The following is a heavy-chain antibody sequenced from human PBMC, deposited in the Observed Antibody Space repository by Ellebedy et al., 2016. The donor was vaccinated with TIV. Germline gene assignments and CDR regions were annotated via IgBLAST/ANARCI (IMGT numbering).Heavy chain of an antibody. CDR3: ARSDRSGYYNWFDP. J-gene: IGHJ5*02. V-gene: IGHV4-59*01. CDR2: IYYSGST. CDR1: GGSISSYY. Sequence: GSLRLSXTVPGGSISSYYWSWIRQPPGKGLEWIGYIYYSGSTNYNPSLKSRVTISVDTSRNQFSLILSSVTAADTAVYSCARSDRSGYYNWFDPWGQGTLVTVSS. D-gene: IGHD3-22*01.